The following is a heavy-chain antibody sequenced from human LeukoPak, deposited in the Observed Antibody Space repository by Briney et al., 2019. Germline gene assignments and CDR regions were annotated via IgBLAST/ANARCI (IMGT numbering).Heavy chain of an antibody. CDR3: ARRGITYSTSYFDS. CDR2: IFYSGST. D-gene: IGHD2-2*01. Sequence: PSETLSLTCTVSGASISSSSFWGWIRRPPGRGLEWIGHIFYSGSTYHNPSLKSRVTLSVDTSDDQFSLKLSSVTATDTAIYYFARRGITYSTSYFDSWGQGVLVTVSP. CDR1: GASISSSSF. J-gene: IGHJ4*02. V-gene: IGHV4-39*01.